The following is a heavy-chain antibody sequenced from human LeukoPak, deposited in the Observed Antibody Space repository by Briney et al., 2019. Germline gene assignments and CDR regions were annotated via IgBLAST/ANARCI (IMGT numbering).Heavy chain of an antibody. CDR2: IYYSGST. V-gene: IGHV4-39*01. CDR1: GGSISSSSYY. J-gene: IGHJ5*02. CDR3: ARLRNYYGSGSYYNVIIPAGSEGINWFDP. Sequence: SETLSLTCTVSGGSISSSSYYWGWIRQPPGKGLEWIGSIYYSGSTYYNPSLKSRVTISVDTSKNQFSLKLSSVTAADTAVYYCARLRNYYGSGSYYNVIIPAGSEGINWFDPWGQGTLVTVSS. D-gene: IGHD3-10*01.